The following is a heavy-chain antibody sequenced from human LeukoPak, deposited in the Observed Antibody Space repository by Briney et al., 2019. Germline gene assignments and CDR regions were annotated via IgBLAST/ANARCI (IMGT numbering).Heavy chain of an antibody. CDR3: ATSPRPPHYDFWSGYYPNWFDP. CDR2: IYHSGST. D-gene: IGHD3-3*01. CDR1: GGSISSSNW. J-gene: IGHJ5*02. V-gene: IGHV4-4*02. Sequence: PSETLSLTCAVSGGSISSSNWWSWVRQPPGKGLEWIGEIYHSGSTNYNPSLKSRVTISVDKSKNQFSLKLSSVTAADTAVYYCATSPRPPHYDFWSGYYPNWFDPWGQGTLVTVSS.